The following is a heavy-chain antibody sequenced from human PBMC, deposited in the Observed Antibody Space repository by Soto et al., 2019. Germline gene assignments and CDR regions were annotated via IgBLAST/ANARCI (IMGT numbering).Heavy chain of an antibody. V-gene: IGHV4-31*03. CDR3: ARGSFSSSSSWFDP. CDR2: IYYSGRT. CDR1: GGSISSGGYY. J-gene: IGHJ5*02. Sequence: SQTLSLTCTVSGGSISSGGYYWSWIRQHPGKGLEWIGYIYYSGRTYYNPSLHSRVSIAVDTTENQFSLKLTAVTAADTSVYYSARGSFSSSSSWFDPWGRGTLVTVSS. D-gene: IGHD6-6*01.